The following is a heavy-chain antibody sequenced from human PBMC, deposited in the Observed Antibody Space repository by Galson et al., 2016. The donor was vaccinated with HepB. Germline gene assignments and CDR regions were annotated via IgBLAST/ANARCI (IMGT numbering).Heavy chain of an antibody. CDR1: GFTFSNYA. Sequence: SLRLSCAASGFTFSNYAMSWVRQAPGKGLEWVSVVSGSGDNTYYADSVKGRLTISRDNSNNTLFLQMNSLRVEDTAVYYCAKGRSAIAAAGLNYWGQGTLVTVSS. J-gene: IGHJ4*02. D-gene: IGHD6-13*01. V-gene: IGHV3-23*01. CDR2: VSGSGDNT. CDR3: AKGRSAIAAAGLNY.